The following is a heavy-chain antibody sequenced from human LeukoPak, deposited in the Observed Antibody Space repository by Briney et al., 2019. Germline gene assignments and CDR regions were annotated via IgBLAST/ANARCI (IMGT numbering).Heavy chain of an antibody. CDR3: ARAPSEIGGYYPEYFRH. V-gene: IGHV3-74*01. CDR2: IKSDGST. CDR1: GFTFSTYW. Sequence: PGGSLRLSCAASGFTFSTYWMHWVRQAPGKGLVWVSRIKSDGSTNYADSVKGRFSISRDNAKNTVSLQMNSLRPGDTGVYYCARAPSEIGGYYPEYFRHWGQGTRVTVSS. D-gene: IGHD3-22*01. J-gene: IGHJ1*01.